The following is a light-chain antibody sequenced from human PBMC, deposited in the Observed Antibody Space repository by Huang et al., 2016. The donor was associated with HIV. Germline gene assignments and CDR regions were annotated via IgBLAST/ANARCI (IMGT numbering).Light chain of an antibody. CDR1: QDINNN. CDR2: ATS. J-gene: IGKJ3*01. V-gene: IGKV1-9*01. Sequence: IQLTQFPSSLSASVGDRVSITCRASQDINNNVAWYQQKTGKAPKLLIYATSTLQNGVPSRFSGRGSVTVFILTSNNLQPEDFATYYCQQFSDLFFGPGTRVDVK. CDR3: QQFSDLF.